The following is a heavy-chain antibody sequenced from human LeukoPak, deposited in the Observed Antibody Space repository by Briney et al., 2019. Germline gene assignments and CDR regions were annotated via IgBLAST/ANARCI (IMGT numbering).Heavy chain of an antibody. D-gene: IGHD3-10*01. V-gene: IGHV3-7*03. Sequence: GGSLRLSCAASGFTFSSYWMSWVRQAPGKGLEWVANIKQDGSEKYYVDSVKGRFTISRDNAKNSLYLQMNSLRAEDTALYYCAKDIRSGSYLVAAFDIWGQGTMVTVSS. CDR1: GFTFSSYW. J-gene: IGHJ3*02. CDR2: IKQDGSEK. CDR3: AKDIRSGSYLVAAFDI.